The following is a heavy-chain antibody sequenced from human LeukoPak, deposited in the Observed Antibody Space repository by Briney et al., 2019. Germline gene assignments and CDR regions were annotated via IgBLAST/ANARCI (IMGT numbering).Heavy chain of an antibody. V-gene: IGHV1-69*04. Sequence: ASVKVSCKASGGTFSSYAISWVRQAPGQGLEWMGRIIPIFGIANYAQKFQGRVTITADKSTSTAYMELSSLRSEDTAVYYCARTIAAAGIYYFDYWGQGTLVTVSS. CDR3: ARTIAAAGIYYFDY. CDR1: GGTFSSYA. CDR2: IIPIFGIA. J-gene: IGHJ4*02. D-gene: IGHD6-13*01.